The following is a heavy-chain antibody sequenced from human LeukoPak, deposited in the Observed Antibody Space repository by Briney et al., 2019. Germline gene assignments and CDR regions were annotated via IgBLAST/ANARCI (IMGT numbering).Heavy chain of an antibody. V-gene: IGHV4-61*09. Sequence: SETLSLTCTVSGGSVSSGSYYWSWIRQSAGKGLEWIGHIHISGSTNYNPSLKSRVTISVDTSKNQFSLKLSSVTAADTAVYYCARADIVVVPAAFDYWGQGTLVTVSS. J-gene: IGHJ4*02. CDR2: IHISGST. CDR3: ARADIVVVPAAFDY. CDR1: GGSVSSGSYY. D-gene: IGHD2-2*01.